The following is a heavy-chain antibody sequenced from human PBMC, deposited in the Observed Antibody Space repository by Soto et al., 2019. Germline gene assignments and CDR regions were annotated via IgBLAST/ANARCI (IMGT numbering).Heavy chain of an antibody. D-gene: IGHD3-10*01. J-gene: IGHJ5*02. V-gene: IGHV4-4*07. CDR2: IYTSGST. CDR3: ARDPAPGWFDP. Sequence: PSETLSLTCTVSGGSISSYYWRWIRQPAGKGLEWIGRIYTSGSTNYNPSLKGRVTMSVDTSKNQFSLKLSSVTAADTAVYYCARDPAPGWFDPWGQGTLVTVSS. CDR1: GGSISSYY.